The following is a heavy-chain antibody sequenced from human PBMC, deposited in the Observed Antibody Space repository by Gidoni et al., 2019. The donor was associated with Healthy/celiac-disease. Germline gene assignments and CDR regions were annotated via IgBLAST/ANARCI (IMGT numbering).Heavy chain of an antibody. J-gene: IGHJ5*02. CDR3: ARQIRVAYDVLTGPIFWFDP. Sequence: QLQLQESGPGLVKPSETLSLTCTASGCSISSSRYYWGCLRQPPGKGLEWIGLIYYSGSTYYNPSLKSRVTISVDTAKNQFSLKLSSVTAADTAVYYCARQIRVAYDVLTGPIFWFDPWGQGTLVTVSS. CDR1: GCSISSSRYY. D-gene: IGHD3-9*01. V-gene: IGHV4-39*01. CDR2: IYYSGST.